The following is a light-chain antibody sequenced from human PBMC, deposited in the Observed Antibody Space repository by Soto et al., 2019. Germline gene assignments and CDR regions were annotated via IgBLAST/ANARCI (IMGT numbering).Light chain of an antibody. J-gene: IGLJ3*02. CDR3: QVWDSSFDHPV. CDR1: SSNLGAGYD. V-gene: IGLV1-40*01. CDR2: GNR. Sequence: QSVLTQPPSVSGAPGQRVTISCTGNSSNLGAGYDVHWYQQLPGAAPKLVIFGNRNRPSGVPERFSGSKSGTSASLAITGLQAEDEADYSCQVWDSSFDHPVFGGGTKLTVL.